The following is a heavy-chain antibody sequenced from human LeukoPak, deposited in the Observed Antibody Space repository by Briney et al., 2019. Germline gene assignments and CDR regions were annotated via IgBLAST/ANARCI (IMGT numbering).Heavy chain of an antibody. CDR3: ARAFPPLRTSAAGDY. V-gene: IGHV3-21*06. CDR2: ISGSSSHR. Sequence: GWSLRLSCTASGFSFSDYDMNWVRQAPGRGLERVSPISGSSSHRYYADSAKGRFTISRDNAKNSLYLQMNSLRAEDTAVYYCARAFPPLRTSAAGDYWGQGTLVTVSS. D-gene: IGHD6-25*01. J-gene: IGHJ4*02. CDR1: GFSFSDYD.